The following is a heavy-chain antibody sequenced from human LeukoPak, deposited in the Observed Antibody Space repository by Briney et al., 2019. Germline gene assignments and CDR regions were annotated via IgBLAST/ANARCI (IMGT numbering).Heavy chain of an antibody. Sequence: GGSLRLSCVASGFTVSSNYMSWVRQAPGKGLEWVSVIYSGGSTYYADSAKGRFTISRDNSKNTLYLQMNSLRAEDTAVYYCANEIRPNDYWGQGTLVTVSS. CDR1: GFTVSSNY. D-gene: IGHD4-17*01. CDR3: ANEIRPNDY. CDR2: IYSGGST. V-gene: IGHV3-53*01. J-gene: IGHJ4*02.